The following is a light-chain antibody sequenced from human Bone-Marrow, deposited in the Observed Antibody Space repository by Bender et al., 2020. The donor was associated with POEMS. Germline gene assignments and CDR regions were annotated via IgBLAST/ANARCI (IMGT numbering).Light chain of an antibody. CDR3: SSFTSSNTKV. CDR1: SNDVGGYNY. J-gene: IGLJ1*01. CDR2: YVT. Sequence: QSALTQPASVSGSPGQSITISCTGTSNDVGGYNYVSWYQQHPGKAPKLLSYYVTKRPSGVPDLFSGSKSDNTASLNVSGLQAEDEADYYCSSFTSSNTKVFGTGTKVTVL. V-gene: IGLV2-14*01.